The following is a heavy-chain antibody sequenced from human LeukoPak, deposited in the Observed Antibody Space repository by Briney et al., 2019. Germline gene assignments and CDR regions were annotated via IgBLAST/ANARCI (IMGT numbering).Heavy chain of an antibody. J-gene: IGHJ4*02. V-gene: IGHV3-23*01. D-gene: IGHD3-16*02. Sequence: GGSLRLSCAGSGFTFSSYAMSWVRQAPGKGPEWVSAISGSGGSTYYADSVKGRFTISRDNSKNTLYLQMNSLRAEDTAVYYCAKDRGSYRTFDYWGQGTLVTVSS. CDR2: ISGSGGST. CDR1: GFTFSSYA. CDR3: AKDRGSYRTFDY.